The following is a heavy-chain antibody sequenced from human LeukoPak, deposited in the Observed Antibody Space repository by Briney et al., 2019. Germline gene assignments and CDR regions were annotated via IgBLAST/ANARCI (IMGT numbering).Heavy chain of an antibody. CDR3: AREAERRIVN. CDR2: IHVSGTT. Sequence: SETLSLTCAVYGGSFSGYYWSWIRQPPGKGLEWIANIHVSGTTFYNSSLNSRVAISIDTSKNQFSLKLSSVTAADTAVYFCAREAERRIVNWGRGTLVTVSS. V-gene: IGHV4-34*01. CDR1: GGSFSGYY. J-gene: IGHJ4*02. D-gene: IGHD1-1*01.